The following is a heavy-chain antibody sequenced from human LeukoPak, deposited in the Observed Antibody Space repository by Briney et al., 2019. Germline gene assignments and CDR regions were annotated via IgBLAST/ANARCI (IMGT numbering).Heavy chain of an antibody. CDR2: INHNGNVN. Sequence: PGGSLRLSCAASGFTFSSYWMNWARQAPGKGLEWVASINHNGNVNYYVDSVKGRFTISRDNAKNTLYLQMNSLRAEDTAVYYCAKAPMTTVTYDYWGQGTLVTVSS. CDR1: GFTFSSYW. J-gene: IGHJ4*02. V-gene: IGHV3-7*03. CDR3: AKAPMTTVTYDY. D-gene: IGHD4-17*01.